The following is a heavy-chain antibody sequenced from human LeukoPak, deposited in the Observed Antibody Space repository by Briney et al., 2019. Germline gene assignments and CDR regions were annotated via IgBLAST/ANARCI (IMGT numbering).Heavy chain of an antibody. CDR1: GFTFSNYW. D-gene: IGHD6-6*01. CDR3: ASGRQLGY. Sequence: PGGSLRLSCAASGFTFSNYWMSRVRQASGKGLEWVANIKVDGSEKYYVDSVKGRFTISRDNAKNSLYLQMNSLRAEDTAIYDYASGRQLGYWGQGTLVAVSS. V-gene: IGHV3-7*01. J-gene: IGHJ4*02. CDR2: IKVDGSEK.